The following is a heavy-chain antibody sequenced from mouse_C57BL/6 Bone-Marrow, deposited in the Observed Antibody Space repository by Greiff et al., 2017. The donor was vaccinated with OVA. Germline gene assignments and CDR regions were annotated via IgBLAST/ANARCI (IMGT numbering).Heavy chain of an antibody. CDR3: ARIAGYYGSSPYAMDY. Sequence: QVQLKESGPGILQPSQTLSLTCSFSGFSLSTFGMGVGWIRQPSGKGLEWLAHIWWDDDKYYNPALKSRLTISKDTSKNQVFLKIANVDTVDTATYYCARIAGYYGSSPYAMDYWGQGTSVTVSS. CDR1: GFSLSTFGMG. V-gene: IGHV8-8*01. D-gene: IGHD1-1*01. J-gene: IGHJ4*01. CDR2: IWWDDDK.